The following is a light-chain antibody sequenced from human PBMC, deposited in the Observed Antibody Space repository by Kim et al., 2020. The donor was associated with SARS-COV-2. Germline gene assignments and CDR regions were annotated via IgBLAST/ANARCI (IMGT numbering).Light chain of an antibody. Sequence: EIVLTQSPGTLSLSPGERATLSCRASQSVSDNRLAWYQQKPGQAPRLLIYVASSRVTGIPDRFSGSGSGTDFTLTISRLEPEDFAVYYCQQYGSAPRTFGQGTKVDIK. J-gene: IGKJ1*01. V-gene: IGKV3-20*01. CDR3: QQYGSAPRT. CDR2: VAS. CDR1: QSVSDNR.